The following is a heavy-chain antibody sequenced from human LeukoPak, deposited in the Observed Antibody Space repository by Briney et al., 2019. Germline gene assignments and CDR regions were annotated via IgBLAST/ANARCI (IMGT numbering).Heavy chain of an antibody. J-gene: IGHJ4*02. D-gene: IGHD3-16*01. CDR1: GYIFTGYY. CDR3: ARVRYRLAETYIDY. Sequence: GASVKVSCKASGYIFTGYYMHWVRQAPGQGLEGMGWINPNSGDTNYAQKFQGRVTMTRDTSVSTAYMELSRLRSDDTAVYYCARVRYRLAETYIDYWGQGTLVTVSS. V-gene: IGHV1-2*02. CDR2: INPNSGDT.